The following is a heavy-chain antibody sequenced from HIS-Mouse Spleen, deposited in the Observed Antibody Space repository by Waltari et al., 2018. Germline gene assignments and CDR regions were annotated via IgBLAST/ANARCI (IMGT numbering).Heavy chain of an antibody. Sequence: EVQLVESGGGLVQPGGSLKLSCAASGFPFSGSAMHLVRPASGKGLEWVGRIRSKANSYATAYAASVKGRFTISRDDSKNTAYLQMNSLKTEDTAVYYCTGGSWSGYYFDYWGQGTLVTVSS. D-gene: IGHD3-3*01. CDR2: IRSKANSYAT. CDR3: TGGSWSGYYFDY. CDR1: GFPFSGSA. V-gene: IGHV3-73*01. J-gene: IGHJ4*02.